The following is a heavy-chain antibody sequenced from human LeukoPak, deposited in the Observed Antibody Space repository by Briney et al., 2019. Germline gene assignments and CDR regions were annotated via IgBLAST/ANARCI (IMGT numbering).Heavy chain of an antibody. V-gene: IGHV3-7*01. CDR2: IKQDGSEK. CDR3: ARDRPTTAIAPLDY. D-gene: IGHD2-21*01. CDR1: GFTFSSYW. Sequence: GGSLRLSCAASGFTFSSYWMSWVRQAPGKGLEWVANIKQDGSEKYYVDSVKGRFTISRDNAKNSLYLQMNSLRAEDTAVYYYARDRPTTAIAPLDYWGQGTLVTVSS. J-gene: IGHJ4*02.